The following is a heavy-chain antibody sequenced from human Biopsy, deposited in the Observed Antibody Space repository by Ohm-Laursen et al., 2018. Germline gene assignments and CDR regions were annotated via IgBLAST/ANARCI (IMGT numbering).Heavy chain of an antibody. CDR3: ARVAGGYAYYYGMDV. CDR1: GYSVTNDYY. Sequence: GTLSLTCAVSGYSVTNDYYWGWIRQPPGKGLEWIGNIYYDGITHYNPSLKSRVAMSVDTSKNQFSLRLTSVTAADTAVYYCARVAGGYAYYYGMDVWGQGTTVMVSS. V-gene: IGHV4-38-2*01. CDR2: IYYDGIT. D-gene: IGHD5-12*01. J-gene: IGHJ6*02.